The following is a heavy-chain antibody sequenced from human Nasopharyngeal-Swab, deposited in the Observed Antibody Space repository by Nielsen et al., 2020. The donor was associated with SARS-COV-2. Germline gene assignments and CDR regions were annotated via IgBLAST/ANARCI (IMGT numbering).Heavy chain of an antibody. CDR3: AKGSYFDY. Sequence: GGSLRLSCAASGFSFSDYYMSWIRQAPGKGLEWLSYISSSGGALGYADSVKGRFTISRDNAKNSLYLQMNSLRAEDTALYYCAKGSYFDYWGQGTLVTVSS. CDR1: GFSFSDYY. CDR2: ISSSGGAL. J-gene: IGHJ4*02. V-gene: IGHV3-11*01. D-gene: IGHD6-6*01.